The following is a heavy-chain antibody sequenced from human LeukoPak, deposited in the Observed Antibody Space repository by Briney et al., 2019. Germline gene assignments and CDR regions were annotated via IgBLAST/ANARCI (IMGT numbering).Heavy chain of an antibody. CDR3: ARDGEEVGATMID. V-gene: IGHV3-74*01. Sequence: GGSLRLSCAASGFIFSRSWMHWVRQVPGKGLVWISRMSSDGSSITYAESVKGRFTISRDNAKETLFLQMNSLRVDDTAMYFCARDGEEVGATMIDWGQGTLVTVS. D-gene: IGHD1-26*01. CDR1: GFIFSRSW. J-gene: IGHJ4*02. CDR2: MSSDGSSI.